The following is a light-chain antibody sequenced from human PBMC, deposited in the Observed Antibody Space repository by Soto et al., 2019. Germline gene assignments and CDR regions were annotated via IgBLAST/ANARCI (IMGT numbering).Light chain of an antibody. CDR3: QKYDSALGT. J-gene: IGKJ1*01. CDR1: QGISNY. CDR2: AAS. V-gene: IGKV1-27*01. Sequence: DIHMTQSPSSLSASLGDRVTITFRATQGISNYLAWYQQEPGKVPKLLIYAASTLQSGVPSRFSGSGSGTDFTLTINSLQPEDVATYYCQKYDSALGTFGQGTKVDI.